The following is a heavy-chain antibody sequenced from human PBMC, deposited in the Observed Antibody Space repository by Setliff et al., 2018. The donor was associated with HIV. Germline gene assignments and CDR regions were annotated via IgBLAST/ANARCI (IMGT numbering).Heavy chain of an antibody. J-gene: IGHJ3*02. CDR1: GGSISTNNFY. CDR3: ARRQQLWLLYAFDI. Sequence: PSETLSLTCTVTGGSISTNNFYWGWIRQPPGKGLQWIGSIYFTGDSYYDPSLKSRVTTSVDTSNNQFSLILSPVTAADTAVYYCARRQQLWLLYAFDIWGQGTMVTVSS. CDR2: IYFTGDS. V-gene: IGHV4-39*01. D-gene: IGHD5-18*01.